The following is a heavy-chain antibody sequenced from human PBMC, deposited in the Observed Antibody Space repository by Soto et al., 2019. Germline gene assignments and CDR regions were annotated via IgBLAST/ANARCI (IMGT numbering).Heavy chain of an antibody. Sequence: VASVKVSCKASGGTFSSYAISWVRQAPGQGLEWMGGIIPIFGTANYAQKFQGRVTITADKSTSTAYMELSSLRSEDTAVYYCARGGREYSSSAFDYWGQGTLVTVS. V-gene: IGHV1-69*06. D-gene: IGHD6-6*01. J-gene: IGHJ4*02. CDR3: ARGGREYSSSAFDY. CDR2: IIPIFGTA. CDR1: GGTFSSYA.